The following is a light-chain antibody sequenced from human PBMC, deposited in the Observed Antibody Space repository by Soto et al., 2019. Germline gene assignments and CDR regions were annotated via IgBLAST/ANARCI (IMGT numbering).Light chain of an antibody. CDR1: QSISNS. Sequence: DIQMTQSPSTLSASVGDRVTITCRASQSISNSLAWYQQKPGKAPKLLIYKASNLESGVPSRFSGRGSGTEFTLTISSPQPDDFATYYCQHYNDYSPYTFGQGTKVDIK. J-gene: IGKJ2*01. CDR2: KAS. CDR3: QHYNDYSPYT. V-gene: IGKV1-5*03.